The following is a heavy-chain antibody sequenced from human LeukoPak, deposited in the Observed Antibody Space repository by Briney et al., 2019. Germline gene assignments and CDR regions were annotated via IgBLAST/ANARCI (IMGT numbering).Heavy chain of an antibody. J-gene: IGHJ4*02. CDR2: ISINSGGT. V-gene: IGHV1-2*02. CDR1: GDTVTGSF. Sequence: ASVKVSCKASGDTVTGSFIHWVRQAPAQGLEWMGWISINSGGTKYAQNFQGRVTMTRDTSITTAYMELSRLTSDDTAVYYCARADPIDYWGPGTLVTVSS. CDR3: ARADPIDY.